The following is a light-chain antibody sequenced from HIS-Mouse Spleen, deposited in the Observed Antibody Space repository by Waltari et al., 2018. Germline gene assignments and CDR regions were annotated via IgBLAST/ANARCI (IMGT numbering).Light chain of an antibody. V-gene: IGLV1-47*01. CDR3: AAGDDSLSGYV. CDR2: RNQ. CDR1: SPNIARNY. J-gene: IGLJ1*01. Sequence: QSVLTQPPSAAGTPGQMVTISYSGISPNIARNYLYWYQQLPGTAPNLLIYRNQPRPSGVPDRFAGSKSGTSASLAISGLRSGDAADYYCAAGDDSLSGYVFGSGAKVTVL.